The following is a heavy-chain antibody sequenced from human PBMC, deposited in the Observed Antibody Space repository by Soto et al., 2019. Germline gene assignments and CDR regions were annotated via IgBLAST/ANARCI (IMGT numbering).Heavy chain of an antibody. D-gene: IGHD3-16*01. Sequence: GESLKISCKGSGYSFTSYWIGWARQMPGKGLEWMGIIYPGDSDTRYSPSFQGQVTISADKSISTAYLQWSSLKASDTAMYYCARQSGWHLGELYGYMDVWGKGTTVTVSS. J-gene: IGHJ6*03. V-gene: IGHV5-51*01. CDR2: IYPGDSDT. CDR3: ARQSGWHLGELYGYMDV. CDR1: GYSFTSYW.